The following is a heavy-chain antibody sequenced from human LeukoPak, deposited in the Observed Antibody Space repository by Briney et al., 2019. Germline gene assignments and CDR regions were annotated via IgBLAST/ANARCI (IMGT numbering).Heavy chain of an antibody. J-gene: IGHJ4*02. CDR1: GGSISNYY. CDR2: IYYSGSS. CDR3: ASGYGYVDS. Sequence: SETLSLTCTVSGGSISNYYWIWIRQPPGKGLEWIGYIYYSGSSNYIHSLKSRITTSIDTSKNQFSLKLSSVTAADTAVYYCASGYGYVDSWGQGTLVTVFS. V-gene: IGHV4-59*01. D-gene: IGHD5-18*01.